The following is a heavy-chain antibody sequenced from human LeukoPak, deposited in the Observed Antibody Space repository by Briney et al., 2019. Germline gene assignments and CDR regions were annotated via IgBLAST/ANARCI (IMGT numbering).Heavy chain of an antibody. J-gene: IGHJ4*02. D-gene: IGHD5-18*01. V-gene: IGHV3-74*01. CDR1: GLTFSVFW. CDR3: ATGHSYGYDY. Sequence: GGSLRLSCAASGLTFSVFWMRWVRQPPGKGLVWVALVKGDGRTTIYADSVKGRFTISRDNAKNTLYLQMNSLRADDSGVYYCATGHSYGYDYWGQGVLVTVSS. CDR2: VKGDGRTT.